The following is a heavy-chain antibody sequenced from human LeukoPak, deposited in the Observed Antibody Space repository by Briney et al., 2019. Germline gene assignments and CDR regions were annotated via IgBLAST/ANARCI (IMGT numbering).Heavy chain of an antibody. V-gene: IGHV4-59*08. J-gene: IGHJ6*02. D-gene: IGHD3-9*01. Sequence: PSETLSLTCAVYGGSFSSYYWSWIRQPPGKGLEWIGYIYYSGSTNYNPSLKSRVTISVDTSKNQFSLKLSSVTAADTAVYYCAKTYYDILTGYYDSYGMDVWGQGTTVTVSS. CDR1: GGSFSSYY. CDR2: IYYSGST. CDR3: AKTYYDILTGYYDSYGMDV.